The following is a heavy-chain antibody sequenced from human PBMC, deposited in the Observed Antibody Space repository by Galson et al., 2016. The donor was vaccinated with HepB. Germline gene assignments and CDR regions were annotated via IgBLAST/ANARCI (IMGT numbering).Heavy chain of an antibody. CDR2: IYYSGST. CDR3: ARDKSGGSPGKFDY. D-gene: IGHD1-26*01. V-gene: IGHV4-59*01. CDR1: GGSISTYY. Sequence: SETLSLTCTVSGGSISTYYWSWIRQPPGKGLEWIGNIYYSGSTNYNSSFKSRVTISLDTSKNQFSLKLSSVTAADTAVYYCARDKSGGSPGKFDYWGQGTLVTVSS. J-gene: IGHJ4*02.